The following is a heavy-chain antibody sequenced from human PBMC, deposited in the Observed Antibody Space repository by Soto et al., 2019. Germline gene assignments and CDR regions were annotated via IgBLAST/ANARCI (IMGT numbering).Heavy chain of an antibody. CDR2: VHDSWGA. CDR3: VRQGYGPLHGLVDV. Sequence: SETLSLTCTVSGGSMSVYYWSWIRLPPGKPMEWIGYVHDSWGAAYNPSLRSRVAISLDTSKSQFSLSLTSVSATDTAMYYCVRQGYGPLHGLVDVWGQGTTVTVSS. D-gene: IGHD5-18*01. V-gene: IGHV4-59*08. J-gene: IGHJ6*02. CDR1: GGSMSVYY.